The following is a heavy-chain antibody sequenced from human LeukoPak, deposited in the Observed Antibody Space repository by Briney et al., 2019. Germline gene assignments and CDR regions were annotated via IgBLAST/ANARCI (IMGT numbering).Heavy chain of an antibody. D-gene: IGHD1-26*01. CDR2: IIPILGIA. CDR3: ARASAIVGVTDAFDI. Sequence: SVKVSCKASGYTFTTYDMTWVRQAPGQGLEWMGRIIPILGIANYAQKFQGRLTITADKSTSTAYMELSSLRSEDTAVYYCARASAIVGVTDAFDIWGQGTMVTVSS. V-gene: IGHV1-69*04. J-gene: IGHJ3*02. CDR1: GYTFTTYD.